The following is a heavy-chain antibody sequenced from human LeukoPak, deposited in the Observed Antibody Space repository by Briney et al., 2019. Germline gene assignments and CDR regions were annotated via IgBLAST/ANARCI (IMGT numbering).Heavy chain of an antibody. Sequence: SCKASGYTFTGYYMHWVRQAPGKGLEWVAATSFDGGKKYHADSVDGRFTISRDNSKNTLYLQLNSLREDDSAMYYCARVGGLGPAWGQGTLVTVSS. J-gene: IGHJ5*02. V-gene: IGHV3-30*04. CDR2: TSFDGGKK. D-gene: IGHD3/OR15-3a*01. CDR3: ARVGGLGPA. CDR1: GYTFTGYY.